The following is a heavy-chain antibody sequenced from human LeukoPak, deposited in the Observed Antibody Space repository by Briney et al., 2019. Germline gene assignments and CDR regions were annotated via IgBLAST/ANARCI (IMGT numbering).Heavy chain of an antibody. CDR2: IYPGDSDT. V-gene: IGHV5-51*01. J-gene: IGHJ5*02. Sequence: GESLKISCKGSGYSFTSYWIGWVRQMPGKGLEWMGIIYPGDSDTRYSPSFQGHVTISADKSISTAYLQWSSLKASDTAMFYCANYGSGSPLYNWFDPWGQGTLVTVSS. D-gene: IGHD3-10*01. CDR1: GYSFTSYW. CDR3: ANYGSGSPLYNWFDP.